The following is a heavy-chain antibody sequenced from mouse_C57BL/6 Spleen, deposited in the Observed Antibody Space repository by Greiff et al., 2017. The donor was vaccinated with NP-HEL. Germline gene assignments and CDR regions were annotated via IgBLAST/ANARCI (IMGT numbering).Heavy chain of an antibody. D-gene: IGHD2-2*01. CDR2: IDPENGDT. J-gene: IGHJ3*01. V-gene: IGHV14-4*01. CDR1: GFNIKDDY. Sequence: VQLQQSGAELVRPGASVKLSCTASGFNIKDDYMHWVKQRPEQGLEWIGWIDPENGDTEYASKFQGKATITADTSSNTAYLQLSSLTSEDTAVYYCTTSGYAWFAYWGQGTLVTVSA. CDR3: TTSGYAWFAY.